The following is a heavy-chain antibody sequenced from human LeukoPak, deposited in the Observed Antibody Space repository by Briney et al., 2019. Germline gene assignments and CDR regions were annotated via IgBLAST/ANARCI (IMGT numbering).Heavy chain of an antibody. CDR1: GGSISSYY. J-gene: IGHJ6*02. Sequence: SETLSLTCTVSGGSISSYYWSWIRQPPGKGLEWIGYIYYSGSTNYNPSLKSRVTISVDTSKNQFSLKLSSVTAADTAVYYCARHGTNNWNDVNYYYYYGMDVWGQGTTVTVSS. V-gene: IGHV4-59*08. D-gene: IGHD1-20*01. CDR2: IYYSGST. CDR3: ARHGTNNWNDVNYYYYYGMDV.